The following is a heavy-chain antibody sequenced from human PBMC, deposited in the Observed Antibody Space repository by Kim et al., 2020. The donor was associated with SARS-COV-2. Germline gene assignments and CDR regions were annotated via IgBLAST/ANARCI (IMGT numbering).Heavy chain of an antibody. D-gene: IGHD2-15*01. V-gene: IGHV4-59*08. Sequence: SETLSLTCTVSGGSISSYYWSWSRQPPGQGLEWIGYIYYSGSTNYNPSPKSRVTISVDTSKNQISLTLSSVTAADTAVYDCARLIGGGRLGADWLDPWG. CDR2: IYYSGST. J-gene: IGHJ5*02. CDR1: GGSISSYY. CDR3: ARLIGGGRLGADWLDP.